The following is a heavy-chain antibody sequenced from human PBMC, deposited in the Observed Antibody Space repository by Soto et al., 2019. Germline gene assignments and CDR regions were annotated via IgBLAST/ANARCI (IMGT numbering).Heavy chain of an antibody. J-gene: IGHJ3*02. CDR2: INHSGST. CDR1: GGSFSGYY. Sequence: SETLSLTCAVYGGSFSGYYWSWIRQLPGKGLEWIGEINHSGSTNYNPSLKSRVTISVDTSKNQFSLKLSSVTAADTAVYYCARRRGYYGSGKPNFFDIWGQGTMVTVSS. V-gene: IGHV4-34*01. D-gene: IGHD3-10*01. CDR3: ARRRGYYGSGKPNFFDI.